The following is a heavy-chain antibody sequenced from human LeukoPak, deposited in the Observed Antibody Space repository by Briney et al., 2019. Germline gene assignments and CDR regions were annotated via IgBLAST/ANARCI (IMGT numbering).Heavy chain of an antibody. J-gene: IGHJ4*02. CDR1: RFTFSKYA. D-gene: IGHD1-26*01. CDR2: ISDDGSNK. Sequence: SGGSLRLSCAASRFTFSKYAIHWVRQAAGKGLEWVAAISDDGSNKYYADSVKGRFSISRDNSKNTLYLQMDSLRAEDTAVYYCARASYSGSYRIDYWGQGTLVTVSS. CDR3: ARASYSGSYRIDY. V-gene: IGHV3-30*04.